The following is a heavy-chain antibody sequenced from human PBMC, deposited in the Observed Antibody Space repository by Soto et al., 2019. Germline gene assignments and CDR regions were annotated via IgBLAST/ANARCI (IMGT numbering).Heavy chain of an antibody. Sequence: QLQLQESGPGLVKPSETLSLTCTVSGASVTSSTYYWAWIRQPPGKGLEWVGSIHHDGNTYYNPSLKSRVTISIDTSTNQFSLRLSSMTAADTAVSYCATPSDYNNYPGAFGVWGQGTMDTVSS. CDR2: IHHDGNT. CDR1: GASVTSSTYY. CDR3: ATPSDYNNYPGAFGV. J-gene: IGHJ3*01. V-gene: IGHV4-39*01. D-gene: IGHD4-4*01.